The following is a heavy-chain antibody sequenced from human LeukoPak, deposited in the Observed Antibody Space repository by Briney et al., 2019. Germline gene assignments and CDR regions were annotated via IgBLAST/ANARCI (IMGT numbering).Heavy chain of an antibody. CDR3: ARHYYDSSGYYYETYYYYMDV. CDR1: GGSISSYY. CDR2: IYYSGST. D-gene: IGHD3-22*01. J-gene: IGHJ6*03. Sequence: SETLSLTCTVSGGSISSYYWSWIRQPPGKGLEWIGYIYYSGSTNYNPSLKSRVTISVDTSKNQFSLELSSVTAADTAVYYCARHYYDSSGYYYETYYYYMDVWGKGTTATVSS. V-gene: IGHV4-59*01.